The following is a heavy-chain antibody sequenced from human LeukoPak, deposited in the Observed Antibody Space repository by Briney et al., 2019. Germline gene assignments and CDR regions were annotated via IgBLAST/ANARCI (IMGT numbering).Heavy chain of an antibody. CDR2: IYYTGST. V-gene: IGHV4-39*01. CDR3: ARRGGSGRAFDY. J-gene: IGHJ4*02. Sequence: PSETLSLTCSVSGASISGGTYYWGWIRQPPGEGLEWIGSIYYTGSTYDNPSLKSRVTISVDTSKNQLSLKLSSVTAADTAVYYCARRGGSGRAFDYWGQGTLVTVSS. CDR1: GASISGGTYY. D-gene: IGHD1-26*01.